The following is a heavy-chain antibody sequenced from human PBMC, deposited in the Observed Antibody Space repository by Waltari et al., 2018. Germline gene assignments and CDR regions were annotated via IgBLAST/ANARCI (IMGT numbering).Heavy chain of an antibody. CDR3: ARRRLGNIGYFFDN. D-gene: IGHD1-26*01. V-gene: IGHV4-39*01. J-gene: IGHJ4*02. CDR2: IYYSGNH. Sequence: QLLLRESGPGLVKPSETLSLTCSVSGGSIRTGDYYWAWIRQPPGKGLEWLGHIYYSGNHYYNPSLKTRVTITADTSNNQFSLRLTSVTAADSAVYYCARRRLGNIGYFFDNWGQGTLVTVSS. CDR1: GGSIRTGDYY.